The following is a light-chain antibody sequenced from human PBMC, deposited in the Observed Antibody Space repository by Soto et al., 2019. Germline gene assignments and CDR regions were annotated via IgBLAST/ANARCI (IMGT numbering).Light chain of an antibody. V-gene: IGKV3-11*01. CDR1: QSVSSY. CDR2: DAS. CDR3: QQRSNWPL. J-gene: IGKJ4*01. Sequence: EIVLTQSPATLSLSPGERATLSCRASQSVSSYLAWYQQKPGQAPRLLIYDASNRATGIPAGFSGSGSGTDFTLTISSLEPEDFAVYYCQQRSNWPLFGGGTKVDI.